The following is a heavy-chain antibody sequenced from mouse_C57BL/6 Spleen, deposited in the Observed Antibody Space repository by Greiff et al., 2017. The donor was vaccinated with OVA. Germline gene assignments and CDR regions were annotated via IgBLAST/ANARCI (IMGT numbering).Heavy chain of an antibody. CDR1: GFTFSDYG. Sequence: EVMLVESGGGLVKPGGSLKLSCAASGFTFSDYGMHWVRQAPEKGLEWVAYISSGSSTIYYADTVKGRFTISRDNAKNTLFLQMTSLRSEDTAMYYCARPSYYSNSTFAYWGQGTLVTVSA. J-gene: IGHJ3*01. D-gene: IGHD2-5*01. CDR3: ARPSYYSNSTFAY. CDR2: ISSGSSTI. V-gene: IGHV5-17*01.